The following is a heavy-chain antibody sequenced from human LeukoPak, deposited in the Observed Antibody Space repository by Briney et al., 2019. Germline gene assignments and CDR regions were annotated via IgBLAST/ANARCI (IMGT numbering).Heavy chain of an antibody. J-gene: IGHJ3*02. D-gene: IGHD4-17*01. Sequence: PGGSLRLSCAASGFTFSSSSMTWVRQAPGKGLEWVSYISSSSNTIYYADSVKRRFTISRDNAKNSLYLQMNSLRAEDTDVYYCARSNGDYVAFDIWGQGTMVTGSS. CDR1: GFTFSSSS. CDR2: ISSSSNTI. V-gene: IGHV3-48*04. CDR3: ARSNGDYVAFDI.